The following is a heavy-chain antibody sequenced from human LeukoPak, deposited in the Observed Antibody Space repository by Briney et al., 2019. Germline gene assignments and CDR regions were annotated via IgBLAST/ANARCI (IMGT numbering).Heavy chain of an antibody. Sequence: SATLSLTCTVSGGSISSYYWSWIRQPPGKGLEWIGYIYYSGSTNYNPSLKSRVTISVDTSKNQFSLKLSSVTAADTAVYYCARGGYSYGMPHFDYWGQGTLVTVSS. V-gene: IGHV4-59*01. CDR2: IYYSGST. J-gene: IGHJ4*02. CDR3: ARGGYSYGMPHFDY. D-gene: IGHD5-18*01. CDR1: GGSISSYY.